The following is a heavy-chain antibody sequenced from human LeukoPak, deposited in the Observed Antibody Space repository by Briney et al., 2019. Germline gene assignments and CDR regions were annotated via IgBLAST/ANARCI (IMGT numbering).Heavy chain of an antibody. CDR3: ARGKAGHYHSVNVENYYYMDV. Sequence: SETLSLTCVVDGYSFSGFYWTWVRQAPGKGLEWIGEISYSGSAKYNPSLKSRVTVEVDTSKKQISLNLSTVTAADTAVYFCARGKAGHYHSVNVENYYYMDVWGKGTTVIVSS. CDR2: ISYSGSA. CDR1: GYSFSGFY. V-gene: IGHV4-34*01. D-gene: IGHD5/OR15-5a*01. J-gene: IGHJ6*03.